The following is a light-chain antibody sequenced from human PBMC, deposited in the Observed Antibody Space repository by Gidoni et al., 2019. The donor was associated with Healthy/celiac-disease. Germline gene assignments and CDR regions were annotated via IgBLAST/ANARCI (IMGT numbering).Light chain of an antibody. CDR1: QSVSSSY. J-gene: IGKJ2*01. CDR3: QQYGSSPYT. CDR2: GAS. V-gene: IGKV3-20*01. Sequence: IVFTQSPGTLSLSPGERATLSCRASQSVSSSYLAWYQQKPGQAPRLLIYGASSRATGIPDRFSGSGYGTDFTLTISRLEPEDFEVYYCQQYGSSPYTFGQGTKLEIK.